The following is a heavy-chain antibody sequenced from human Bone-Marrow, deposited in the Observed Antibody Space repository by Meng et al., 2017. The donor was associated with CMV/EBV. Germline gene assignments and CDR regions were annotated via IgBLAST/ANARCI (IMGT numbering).Heavy chain of an antibody. J-gene: IGHJ3*02. CDR1: GYTFTSYD. CDR3: ASSSMVYATPIDAFDI. D-gene: IGHD2-8*01. Sequence: ASVKVSCKASGYTFTSYDINWVRQAPGQGLEWMGWINPNSGGTNYAQKFQGRVTMTRDTSISTAYMELSRLRSDDTAVYYCASSSMVYATPIDAFDIWGQGTMVTVSS. CDR2: INPNSGGT. V-gene: IGHV1-2*02.